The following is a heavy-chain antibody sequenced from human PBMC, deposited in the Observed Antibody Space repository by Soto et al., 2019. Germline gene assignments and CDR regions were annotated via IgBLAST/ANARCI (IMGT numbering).Heavy chain of an antibody. Sequence: ASVKVSCKASGYTFTSYYMHWVRQAPGQGLEWMGIINPSGGSTSYAQKFQGRVTMTRDTSTSTVYMELSSLRSEDTAVYYFARDDYYDSSGYPYYFDYWGQGTLVTVSS. D-gene: IGHD3-22*01. J-gene: IGHJ4*02. V-gene: IGHV1-46*01. CDR1: GYTFTSYY. CDR3: ARDDYYDSSGYPYYFDY. CDR2: INPSGGST.